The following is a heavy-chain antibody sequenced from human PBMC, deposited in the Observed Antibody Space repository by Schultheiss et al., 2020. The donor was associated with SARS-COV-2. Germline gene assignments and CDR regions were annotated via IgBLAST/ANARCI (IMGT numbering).Heavy chain of an antibody. Sequence: SQTLSLTCAVYGGSFSGYYWSWIRQHPGKGLEWIGYIYYSGSTYYNPSLKSRVTISVDTSKNQFSLKLSSVTVADTAVYYCARAGGGDKIQLWLYPTGQNAFDIWGQGTMVTVSS. J-gene: IGHJ3*02. CDR2: IYYSGST. V-gene: IGHV4-31*11. D-gene: IGHD5-18*01. CDR1: GGSFSGYY. CDR3: ARAGGGDKIQLWLYPTGQNAFDI.